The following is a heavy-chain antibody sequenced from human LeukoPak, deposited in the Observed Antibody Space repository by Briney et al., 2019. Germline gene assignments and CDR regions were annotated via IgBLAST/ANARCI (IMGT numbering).Heavy chain of an antibody. Sequence: QPGGSLRLSCATSGFTFSSYEMNWVRQAPGKVLEWVSYISSSGTPIYYTDSVKGRFTISRDIAKNSLYLQMNSLRAEDTAVYYCARVSGYRATFDYWGQGTLVTVSS. CDR3: ARVSGYRATFDY. V-gene: IGHV3-48*03. CDR2: ISSSGTPI. J-gene: IGHJ4*02. CDR1: GFTFSSYE. D-gene: IGHD3-9*01.